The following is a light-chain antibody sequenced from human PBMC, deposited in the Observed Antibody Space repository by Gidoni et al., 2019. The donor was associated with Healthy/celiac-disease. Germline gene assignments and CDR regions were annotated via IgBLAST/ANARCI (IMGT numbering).Light chain of an antibody. CDR2: EVS. J-gene: IGLJ2*01. Sequence: SGSPGQSITISCTGTSSDVGGYNYVSWYQQHPGKAPKLMIYEVSNRPSGVSNRFSGSKSGNTASLTISVPQAEDEADYYCSSYTSSSTLVVFGGGTKLTVL. CDR3: SSYTSSSTLVV. CDR1: SSDVGGYNY. V-gene: IGLV2-14*01.